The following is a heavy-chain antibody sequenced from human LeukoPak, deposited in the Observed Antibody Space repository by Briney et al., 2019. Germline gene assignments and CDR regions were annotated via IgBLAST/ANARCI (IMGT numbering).Heavy chain of an antibody. Sequence: GGSLRLSCAASGFTFSSYGMHWVRQAPGKGLEWVANIKQDGSEKSYVDSVKGRFTISRDNAKNSLYLQMNSLRVEDTAVYYCARDRRGPDVWGQGTTVTVSS. CDR1: GFTFSSYG. CDR3: ARDRRGPDV. J-gene: IGHJ6*02. V-gene: IGHV3-7*03. CDR2: IKQDGSEK.